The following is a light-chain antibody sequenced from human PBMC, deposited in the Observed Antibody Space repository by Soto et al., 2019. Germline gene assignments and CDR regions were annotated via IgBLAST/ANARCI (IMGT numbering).Light chain of an antibody. Sequence: DIQMTQSPSSISASVGDIVTITCRASQGITNRLAWYQQKPGQAPTLLIYEASNLQSGVPSRISGSGSGTDSTLTISSLQPEDFTNYYCQLANCCPITFGQGTRLEIK. CDR1: QGITNR. CDR2: EAS. J-gene: IGKJ5*01. V-gene: IGKV1D-12*01. CDR3: QLANCCPIT.